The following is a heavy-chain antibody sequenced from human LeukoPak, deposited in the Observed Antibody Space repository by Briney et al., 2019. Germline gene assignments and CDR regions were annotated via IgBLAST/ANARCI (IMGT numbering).Heavy chain of an antibody. Sequence: GGSLRLSCAASGFTFSSYWMPWVRQDPGKGLLWVSRINGEGTTTAYADSVKGRFTISRDNAKNTLYLQMNSLRADDTAVYYCARQKGGQSFFDSWGQGTLVTVSS. V-gene: IGHV3-74*01. CDR1: GFTFSSYW. J-gene: IGHJ4*02. CDR2: INGEGTTT. CDR3: ARQKGGQSFFDS. D-gene: IGHD1-26*01.